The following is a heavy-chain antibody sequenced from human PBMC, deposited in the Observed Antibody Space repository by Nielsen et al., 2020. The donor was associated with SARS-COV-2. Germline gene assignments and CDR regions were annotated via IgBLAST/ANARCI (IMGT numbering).Heavy chain of an antibody. J-gene: IGHJ3*02. CDR2: IYYSGST. V-gene: IGHV4-61*01. CDR1: GGSVSSGSYY. D-gene: IGHD2-21*02. Sequence: SETLSLTCTVSGGSVSSGSYYWSWIRQPPGKGLEWIGYIYYSGSTNYNPSLKSRVTISVDTSKNQFSLKLSSVTAADTAVYYCASLELAYCGGDCYSGAFDIWGQGTMVTVSS. CDR3: ASLELAYCGGDCYSGAFDI.